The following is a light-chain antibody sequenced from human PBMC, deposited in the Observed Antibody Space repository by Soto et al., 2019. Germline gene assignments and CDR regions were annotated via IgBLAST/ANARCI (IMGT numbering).Light chain of an antibody. Sequence: QSVLTQPASVSGSPGQSITISCTGTSSDVGCYNYVSWYQQHPGKAPKLMIYDVSNRPSGVSNRFSGSKSGNTASLTISGVQAEDEADYYCSSYTSSSTLVVFGGGTKLTVL. J-gene: IGLJ3*02. CDR1: SSDVGCYNY. V-gene: IGLV2-14*01. CDR2: DVS. CDR3: SSYTSSSTLVV.